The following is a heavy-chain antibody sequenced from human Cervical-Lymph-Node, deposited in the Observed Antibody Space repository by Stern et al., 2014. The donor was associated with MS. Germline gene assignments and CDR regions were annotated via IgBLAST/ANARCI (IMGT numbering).Heavy chain of an antibody. V-gene: IGHV4-39*01. J-gene: IGHJ6*02. D-gene: IGHD3-3*01. Sequence: QLQLQESGPGLVKPSETLSLTCTVSGASVSSGSYYWGWIRQSPGKRLEWIGYVYYTGTPYSNPSLSSRVTISIDPSNNPFSLNLTSVTATDTAVYYCARHDQFLGGMDVWGQGTTVTVSS. CDR2: VYYTGTP. CDR3: ARHDQFLGGMDV. CDR1: GASVSSGSYY.